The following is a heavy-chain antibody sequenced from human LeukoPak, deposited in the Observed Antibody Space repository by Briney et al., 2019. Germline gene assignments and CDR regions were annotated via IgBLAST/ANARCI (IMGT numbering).Heavy chain of an antibody. CDR1: GFTFSSYA. J-gene: IGHJ6*03. CDR2: ISGSGGST. CDR3: ASPSSSSQYYYYYMDV. V-gene: IGHV3-23*01. Sequence: GRSLRLSCAASGFTFSSYAMSWVRQAPGKGLEWVSAISGSGGSTYYADSVKGRFTISRDNSKNTLYLQMNSLRAEDTAVYYCASPSSSSQYYYYYMDVWGKGTTVTVSS. D-gene: IGHD6-6*01.